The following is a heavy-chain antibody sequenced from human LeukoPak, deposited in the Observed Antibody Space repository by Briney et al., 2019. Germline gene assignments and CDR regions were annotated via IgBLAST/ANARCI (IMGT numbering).Heavy chain of an antibody. D-gene: IGHD6-13*01. CDR2: IKQDGSEK. CDR3: AREYSSRWYDAFDI. CDR1: GFTFSSYW. J-gene: IGHJ3*02. V-gene: IGHV3-7*01. Sequence: GGSLRLSCAASGFTFSSYWMSWVRQAPGKGLEWVANIKQDGSEKYYVDSVKGRFTISRDNAKNSLYLQMNSLRAEDTAVYYCAREYSSRWYDAFDIWGQGTMVTVSS.